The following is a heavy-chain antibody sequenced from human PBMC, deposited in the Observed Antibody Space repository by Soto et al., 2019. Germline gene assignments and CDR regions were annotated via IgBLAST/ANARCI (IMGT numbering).Heavy chain of an antibody. D-gene: IGHD2-15*01. CDR2: SRNKANRYTT. CDR3: ARAGYCSGTKCFYLDN. J-gene: IGHJ4*02. V-gene: IGHV3-72*01. CDR1: GFTFSSYS. Sequence: PGGSLRLFCAASGFTFSSYSLDWVRQAPGKGLEWVGRSRNKANRYTTECAASVKGRFTVSRDESKNSLFLQMDSLKTEDTAVYYCARAGYCSGTKCFYLDNWGQGAQVTVSS.